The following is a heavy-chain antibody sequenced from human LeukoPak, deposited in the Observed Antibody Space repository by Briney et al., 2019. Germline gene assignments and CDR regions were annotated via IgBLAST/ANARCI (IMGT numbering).Heavy chain of an antibody. D-gene: IGHD3-9*01. CDR3: ARQFRYYDILTGYYSDAFDI. Sequence: SETLSLTCTVSGGSISSSSYYWGWIRQPPGKGLEWIGSIYYSGSTYYNPSLKSRVTISVDTSKNQFSLKLSSVTAADTAVYYCARQFRYYDILTGYYSDAFDIWGQGTMVTVSS. V-gene: IGHV4-39*01. J-gene: IGHJ3*02. CDR1: GGSISSSSYY. CDR2: IYYSGST.